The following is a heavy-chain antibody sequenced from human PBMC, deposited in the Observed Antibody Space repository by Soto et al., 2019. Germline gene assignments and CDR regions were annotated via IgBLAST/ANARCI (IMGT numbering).Heavy chain of an antibody. D-gene: IGHD6-13*01. V-gene: IGHV3-72*01. CDR3: ARARSTSWSGVNLDF. CDR1: GFTFSDHY. CDR2: IRNKGSGYTT. Sequence: EVQLVESGGGLVQPGGSLRLSCAVSGFTFSDHYMDWVRQAPGKGLEWVGRIRNKGSGYTTEYAASVKGRFSISRDDSQNSLYLQMNSLKTEDTAIYYCARARSTSWSGVNLDFWGLGTLVTVSS. J-gene: IGHJ4*02.